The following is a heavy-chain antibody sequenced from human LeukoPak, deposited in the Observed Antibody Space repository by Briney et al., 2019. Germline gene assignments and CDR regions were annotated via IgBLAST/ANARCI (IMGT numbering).Heavy chain of an antibody. CDR1: GYTLTDNH. CDR2: IDPNSGVT. V-gene: IGHV1-2*02. CDR3: ARELGINAFDV. J-gene: IGHJ3*01. D-gene: IGHD7-27*01. Sequence: ASVKVSCKASGYTLTDNHLYWVRQAPGQGLEWMGWIDPNSGVTNFAQNFQGRLTMTRDTSINTAYMELCRLTSDDTTVYYCARELGINAFDVWGQGTMVTVSS.